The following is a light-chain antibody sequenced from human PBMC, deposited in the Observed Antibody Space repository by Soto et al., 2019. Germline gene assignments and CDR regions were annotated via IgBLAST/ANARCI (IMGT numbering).Light chain of an antibody. V-gene: IGKV3-20*01. CDR3: QQYGSSPWT. Sequence: EMVLTQSPGTLSLSPGERATLSCRASQTIRSNYLAWYQQRPGQAPRLLIYGASSRATDIPDRFSGSASGTDFTLTILRLEPEDFAVYYCQQYGSSPWTFGQGTKVEVK. CDR2: GAS. CDR1: QTIRSNY. J-gene: IGKJ1*01.